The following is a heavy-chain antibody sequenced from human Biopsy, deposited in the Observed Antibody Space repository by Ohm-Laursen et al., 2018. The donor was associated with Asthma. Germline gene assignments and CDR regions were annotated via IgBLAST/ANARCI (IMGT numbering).Heavy chain of an antibody. Sequence: SSVKVSCKASGDSFSNYAINWVRQATGQGLEWMGWMNPNSGNTGYAQKFQGRVTMTRNTSISTAYMELSSLSSEDTAVYYCARGYSGSDRIVYYYSGLEVWGQGTTVTVSS. CDR2: MNPNSGNT. CDR3: ARGYSGSDRIVYYYSGLEV. D-gene: IGHD5-12*01. CDR1: GDSFSNYA. J-gene: IGHJ6*02. V-gene: IGHV1-8*02.